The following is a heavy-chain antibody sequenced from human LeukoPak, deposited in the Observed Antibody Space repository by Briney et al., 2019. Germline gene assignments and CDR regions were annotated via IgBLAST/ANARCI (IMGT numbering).Heavy chain of an antibody. J-gene: IGHJ4*02. D-gene: IGHD3-3*01. CDR1: GGSFSGYY. V-gene: IGHV4-34*01. CDR2: INHSGST. Sequence: PSETLSLTCAVYGGSFSGYYWSWIRQPPGKGLEWIGEINHSGSTNYNPSLKSRVTISVDTSKNQFSLKLCSVTAADTAVYYCARATAKRLRFLEWSQYFDYWGQGTLVTVSS. CDR3: ARATAKRLRFLEWSQYFDY.